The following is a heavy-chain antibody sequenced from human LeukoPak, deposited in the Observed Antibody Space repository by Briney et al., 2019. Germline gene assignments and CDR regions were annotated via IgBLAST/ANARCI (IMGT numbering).Heavy chain of an antibody. Sequence: GASVKVSCKASGYTFTDYYMHWVRQAPGQGLEWMGWINPNSGGTNYAQKFQGRVTMARDTSISTVYMELRRLRYDDTAAYYCARGPLEYCSGGTCYSGRNWFDPWGQGTLVTVSS. CDR3: ARGPLEYCSGGTCYSGRNWFDP. J-gene: IGHJ5*02. V-gene: IGHV1-2*02. CDR1: GYTFTDYY. CDR2: INPNSGGT. D-gene: IGHD2-15*01.